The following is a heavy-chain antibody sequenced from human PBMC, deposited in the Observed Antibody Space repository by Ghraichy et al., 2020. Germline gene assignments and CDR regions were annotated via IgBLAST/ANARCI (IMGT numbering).Heavy chain of an antibody. V-gene: IGHV3-21*01. Sequence: GESLNISCAASGFPFSTYSMNWVRQAPGKGLEWVSSITSSGSYIYYADSLKGRFTISRDNAKNSLYLQMNSLRDEDTAVYYCASGRPVRGVIIFDIWGQGTMVTVSS. CDR3: ASGRPVRGVIIFDI. CDR2: ITSSGSYI. CDR1: GFPFSTYS. D-gene: IGHD3-10*01. J-gene: IGHJ3*02.